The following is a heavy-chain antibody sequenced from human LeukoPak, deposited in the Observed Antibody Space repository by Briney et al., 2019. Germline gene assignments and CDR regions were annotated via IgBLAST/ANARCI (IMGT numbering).Heavy chain of an antibody. V-gene: IGHV4-59*01. CDR2: IYYSGST. D-gene: IGHD4-17*01. CDR3: ARVPTVTTDVVVY. J-gene: IGHJ4*02. CDR1: GGSISSYY. Sequence: SETLSLTCTVSGGSISSYYWNWIRQPPGKGLEWIGYIYYSGSTNYNPSLKSRVTISVDTSKNQFSLKLSSVTAADTAVYYCARVPTVTTDVVVYWGQGTLVTVSS.